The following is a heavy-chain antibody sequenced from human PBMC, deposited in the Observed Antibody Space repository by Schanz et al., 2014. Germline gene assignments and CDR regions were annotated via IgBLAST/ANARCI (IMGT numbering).Heavy chain of an antibody. V-gene: IGHV3-13*04. D-gene: IGHD1-1*01. CDR1: GFSIRNHD. CDR3: ARGTDWNLHY. Sequence: EQLVESGGGLVKPGGSLRLSCAASGFSIRNHDMHWVRQATGAGLEWVSAIGTAGDTFYLDSVKGRFTVSRDSGQNSLYLQMNSLRAGDTAVYYCARGTDWNLHYWGQGALVTVSS. J-gene: IGHJ4*02. CDR2: IGTAGDT.